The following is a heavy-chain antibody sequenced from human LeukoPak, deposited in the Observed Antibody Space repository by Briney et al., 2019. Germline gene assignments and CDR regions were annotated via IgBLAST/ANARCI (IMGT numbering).Heavy chain of an antibody. D-gene: IGHD6-13*01. V-gene: IGHV4-30-2*01. J-gene: IGHJ4*02. CDR2: IYYSGST. Sequence: PSETLSLTCTVSGDSISSGGYYWSWIRQPPGKGPEWIGYIYYSGSTYYNPSLKSRVTILIDTSKNQFSLKLRSVTAADTAIYYCARDYSGSLGYYFGYWGQGTLVTVSS. CDR1: GDSISSGGYY. CDR3: ARDYSGSLGYYFGY.